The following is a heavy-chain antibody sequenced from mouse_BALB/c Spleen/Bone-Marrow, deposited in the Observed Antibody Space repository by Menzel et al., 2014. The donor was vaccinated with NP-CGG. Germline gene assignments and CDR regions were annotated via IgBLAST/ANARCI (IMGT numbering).Heavy chain of an antibody. J-gene: IGHJ3*01. D-gene: IGHD2-1*01. CDR2: INPYNDGT. CDR3: ARDYGNLAWYAY. Sequence: EVQLQQSGPELVKPGASVKMSCKASGYTFTSYVMHWVKQKPGQGLEWIGYINPYNDGTKYKERFKGKATLTLDKASSTASMKLNSLTSEDSAVYYCARDYGNLAWYAYWEQGTLVAFSA. V-gene: IGHV1-14*01. CDR1: GYTFTSYV.